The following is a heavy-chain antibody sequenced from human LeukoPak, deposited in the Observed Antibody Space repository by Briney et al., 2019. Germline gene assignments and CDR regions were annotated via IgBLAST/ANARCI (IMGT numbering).Heavy chain of an antibody. Sequence: ASVKVCCKASGYTFTGYYMHWVRQAPGQGLEWMGWINPNSGGTNYAQKFQGRVTMTRDTSISTAYMELSRLRSDDTAVYYCARLEDCSSTSCYAIDYWGQGTLVTVSS. J-gene: IGHJ4*02. CDR3: ARLEDCSSTSCYAIDY. CDR1: GYTFTGYY. CDR2: INPNSGGT. D-gene: IGHD2-2*01. V-gene: IGHV1-2*02.